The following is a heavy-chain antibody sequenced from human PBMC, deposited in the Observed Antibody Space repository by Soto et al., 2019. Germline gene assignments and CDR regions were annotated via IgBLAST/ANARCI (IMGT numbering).Heavy chain of an antibody. CDR1: GYVFISYG. V-gene: IGHV1-18*04. Sequence: QVQLVQSGPEVKKPGASVKVSCKTSGYVFISYGISWVRQAPGHGLEWVGWISAYTGKADYAQKFQGRVTMTTETSMSTAVLELWSLRSDDPAVYYCARDQRYYGSGSYYSDNWGPGTLVTVSS. CDR2: ISAYTGKA. J-gene: IGHJ4*02. D-gene: IGHD3-10*01. CDR3: ARDQRYYGSGSYYSDN.